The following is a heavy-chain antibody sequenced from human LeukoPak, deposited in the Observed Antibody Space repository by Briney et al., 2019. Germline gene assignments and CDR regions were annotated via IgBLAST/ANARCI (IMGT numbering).Heavy chain of an antibody. J-gene: IGHJ4*02. D-gene: IGHD3-10*01. CDR1: GGSISSYY. CDR3: ARHAPPLWFGEPYFDY. CDR2: IYYSGST. Sequence: SETLSLTFTVSGGSISSYYWSWIRQPPGKGLEWIGYIYYSGSTNYNPSLKSRVTISVDTSKNQFSLKLSSVTAADTAVYYCARHAPPLWFGEPYFDYWGQGTLVTVSS. V-gene: IGHV4-59*08.